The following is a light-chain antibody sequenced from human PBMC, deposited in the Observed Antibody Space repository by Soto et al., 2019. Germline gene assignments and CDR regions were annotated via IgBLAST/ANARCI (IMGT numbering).Light chain of an antibody. CDR1: QTVDSTY. V-gene: IGKV3-20*01. J-gene: IGKJ2*01. CDR3: QQYDTSPPLYT. Sequence: EVVLTQSPGTLSLSPGERATLSCRASQTVDSTYLAWYQQKPGQAPRLLIYRASSRAAGVPDRFSGSGSGTDFTLTISKLDPEDFAVYYCQQYDTSPPLYTFRQGTKLEIK. CDR2: RAS.